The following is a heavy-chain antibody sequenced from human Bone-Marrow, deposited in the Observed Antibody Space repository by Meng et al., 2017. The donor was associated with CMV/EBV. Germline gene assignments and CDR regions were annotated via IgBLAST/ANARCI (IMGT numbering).Heavy chain of an antibody. V-gene: IGHV3-33*06. D-gene: IGHD5-18*01. CDR3: AKVGSYGEDYYYGMDV. CDR1: GFTFSSYA. CDR2: IWYDGSNK. Sequence: LSLTCAASGFTFSSYAMSWVRQAPGKGLEWVAVIWYDGSNKYYTDSVKGRFTISRDNSKSTLYLQMSSLRAEDTAVYYCAKVGSYGEDYYYGMDVWSQGTTVTVS. J-gene: IGHJ6*02.